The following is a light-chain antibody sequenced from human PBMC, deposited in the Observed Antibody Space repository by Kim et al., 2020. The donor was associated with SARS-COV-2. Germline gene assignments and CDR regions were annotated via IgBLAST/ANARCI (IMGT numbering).Light chain of an antibody. CDR2: DDA. V-gene: IGLV3-21*02. J-gene: IGLJ2*01. CDR3: QVWDTKSDHLV. CDR1: NIGGKS. Sequence: PGQTARITCGGDNIGGKSVQWYQQKPGQAPVLVVYDDADRPSGIPDRLSGSNSGNTATLTISGVEAGDEADYYCQVWDTKSDHLVFGGGTQLTVL.